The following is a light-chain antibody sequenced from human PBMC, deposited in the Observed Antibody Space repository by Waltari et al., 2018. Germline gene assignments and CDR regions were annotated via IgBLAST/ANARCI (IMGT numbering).Light chain of an antibody. CDR3: QQYDGEVVT. CDR1: QIVTSIS. Sequence: CRARQIVTSISLTWYQQKLGQAPRLLIYGTSSRATAIPDRFSGSGSGTDFTLTISRLEPEDFAVYYCQQYDGEVVTFGGGTKVEI. CDR2: GTS. V-gene: IGKV3-20*01. J-gene: IGKJ4*01.